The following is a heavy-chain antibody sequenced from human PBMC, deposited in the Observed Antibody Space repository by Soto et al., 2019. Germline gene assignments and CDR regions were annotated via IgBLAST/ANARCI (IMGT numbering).Heavy chain of an antibody. V-gene: IGHV3-30-3*01. CDR1: GFTFSSYA. Sequence: QVQLVESGGGVVQPGRSLRLSCVASGFTFSSYAMQWVRQAPGKGVECVTLISYDGGNKYYADSVKGRFTISRDNSKNTRYLKMNSLRAEDTAVYYCAGGVTWIQLGDWGQGNLVTVSS. CDR3: AGGVTWIQLGD. CDR2: ISYDGGNK. J-gene: IGHJ4*02. D-gene: IGHD5-18*01.